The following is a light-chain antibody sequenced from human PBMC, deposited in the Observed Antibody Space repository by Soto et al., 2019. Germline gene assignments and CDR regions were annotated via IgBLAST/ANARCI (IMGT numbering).Light chain of an antibody. CDR2: ATS. Sequence: DIQMTQSPSSLSASVGDRVTITCRANQDISNQLAWYQQEPAKPPTLLIYATSTLRSWVPSRFSGSGSGTNFTLTIGSLQPEDVATYYCQRYDSAPQAFGPGTKVEI. V-gene: IGKV1-27*01. CDR1: QDISNQ. J-gene: IGKJ1*01. CDR3: QRYDSAPQA.